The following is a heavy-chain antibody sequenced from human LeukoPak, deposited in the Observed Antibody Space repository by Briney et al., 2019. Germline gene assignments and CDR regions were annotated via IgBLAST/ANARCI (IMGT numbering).Heavy chain of an antibody. CDR3: ARLFGGVTTYDY. Sequence: GGSLRLSCAASGFTFGNLWMSWVRQAPGRGLQWVASMKGDGSHIYYVDSVKGRFTISRDNARNSLYLQMNSLRVEDTAVYYCARLFGGVTTYDYWGQGALVTVSS. V-gene: IGHV3-7*01. J-gene: IGHJ4*02. CDR1: GFTFGNLW. D-gene: IGHD2-8*02. CDR2: MKGDGSHI.